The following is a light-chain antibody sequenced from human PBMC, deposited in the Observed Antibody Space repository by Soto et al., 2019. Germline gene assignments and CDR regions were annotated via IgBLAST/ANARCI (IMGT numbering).Light chain of an antibody. J-gene: IGKJ1*01. CDR3: QQYGASMWT. CDR1: QSIGTNY. Sequence: EIVMTQSPGILSVSSGEGATLSCRASQSIGTNYLAWYQQKPGQGPRLLIYGASSRATGIPDRFSGSGSGTDFTLTISRLEPEDCAVYYCQQYGASMWTFGQGTKVEIK. V-gene: IGKV3-20*01. CDR2: GAS.